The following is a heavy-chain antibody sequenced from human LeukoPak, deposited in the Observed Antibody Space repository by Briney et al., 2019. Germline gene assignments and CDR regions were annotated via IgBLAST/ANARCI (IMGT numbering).Heavy chain of an antibody. D-gene: IGHD1-26*01. Sequence: TGGSLRLSCAASGFTFSSYGMHWVRQAPGKGLEWVAFIRCDGSNKYYADSVKGRFTISRDNSKNTLYLQMNSLRAEDTAVYYCAKDSFSGSWGAFDYWGQGTLVTVSS. V-gene: IGHV3-30*02. CDR3: AKDSFSGSWGAFDY. J-gene: IGHJ4*02. CDR2: IRCDGSNK. CDR1: GFTFSSYG.